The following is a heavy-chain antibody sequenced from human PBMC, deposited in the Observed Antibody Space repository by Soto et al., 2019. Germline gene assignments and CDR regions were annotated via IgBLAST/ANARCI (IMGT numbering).Heavy chain of an antibody. CDR3: ARDCSGGSCYSSYYYGMDV. CDR1: GYIFTSYG. J-gene: IGHJ6*02. D-gene: IGHD2-15*01. CDR2: ISAYNGNT. Sequence: GASVKVSCKASGYIFTSYGISWVRQAPGQGLEWMGWISAYNGNTNYAQKLQGRVTMTTDTSTSTAYMELRSLRSDDTAVYYCARDCSGGSCYSSYYYGMDVWGQGTTVTVSS. V-gene: IGHV1-18*01.